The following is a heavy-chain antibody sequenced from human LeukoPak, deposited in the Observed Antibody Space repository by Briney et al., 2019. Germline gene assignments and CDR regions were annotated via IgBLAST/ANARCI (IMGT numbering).Heavy chain of an antibody. CDR1: GFTFSSLS. D-gene: IGHD2-15*01. V-gene: IGHV3-48*01. J-gene: IGHJ4*02. CDR3: ARGVVAATLDY. Sequence: PGGSLRLSCTASGFTFSSLSMNWVRQAPGKGLEWVSYISGTSSHIYYADSVKGRFTISRDNAKNSLYLQMNSLRAEDTAVYYCARGVVAATLDYWGQGTLVTVSS. CDR2: ISGTSSHI.